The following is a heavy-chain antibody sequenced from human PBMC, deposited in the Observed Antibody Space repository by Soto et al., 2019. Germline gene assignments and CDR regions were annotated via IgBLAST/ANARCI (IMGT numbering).Heavy chain of an antibody. CDR1: GYTFTIYG. D-gene: IGHD3-22*01. Sequence: QVQLVQSGAEVKKPGASVKVSGKASGYTFTIYGISWVRQAPGQGLEWMGWISGYNGNTDYAQNLQDRVTLTTDASTSSVYMELRSLRSDDTAVYYCARVDYYDSSGDYGYWGQGTLITVSS. J-gene: IGHJ4*02. CDR2: ISGYNGNT. V-gene: IGHV1-18*04. CDR3: ARVDYYDSSGDYGY.